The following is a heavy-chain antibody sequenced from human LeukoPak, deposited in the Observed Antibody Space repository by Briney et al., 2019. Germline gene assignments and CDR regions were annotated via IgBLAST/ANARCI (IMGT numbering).Heavy chain of an antibody. CDR1: GFTFSSYS. CDR3: ARGVGATQSFDY. V-gene: IGHV3-21*01. J-gene: IGHJ4*02. CDR2: ISSSSSYI. D-gene: IGHD1-26*01. Sequence: GGSLRLSCAASGFTFSSYSMNWVRQVPGKGLEWVSSISSSSSYIYYADSVKGRFTISRENAKNSLYLQMNSLRAGDTAVYYCARGVGATQSFDYWGQGTLVTVSS.